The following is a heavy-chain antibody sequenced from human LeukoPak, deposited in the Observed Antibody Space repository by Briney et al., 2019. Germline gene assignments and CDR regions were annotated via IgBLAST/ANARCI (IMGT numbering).Heavy chain of an antibody. D-gene: IGHD4/OR15-4a*01. J-gene: IGHJ6*02. CDR3: ATSRDNEVLALPYYYYGMDV. Sequence: PSETLSLTCTVSGGSISSYYWSWIRQPPGKGLEWIGYIYYSGSTNYNPSLKSRVTISVDTSKNQFSLKLSSVTAADTAVYYCATSRDNEVLALPYYYYGMDVWGQGTTVTVSS. CDR1: GGSISSYY. V-gene: IGHV4-59*01. CDR2: IYYSGST.